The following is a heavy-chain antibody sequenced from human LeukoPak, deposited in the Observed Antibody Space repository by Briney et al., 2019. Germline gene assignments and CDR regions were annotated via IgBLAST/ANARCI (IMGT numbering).Heavy chain of an antibody. D-gene: IGHD6-19*01. J-gene: IGHJ4*02. CDR3: ARDDRSGWYDY. Sequence: GGSLRRSCAASGFTFSSYSMNWVRKAPGEGLEWVSSISSSSYIYYAHSVKGRFHISRDNAKNSLYLQMNRLRAEDTAVYYCARDDRSGWYDYWGQGTLVTVSS. CDR2: ISSSSYI. CDR1: GFTFSSYS. V-gene: IGHV3-21*01.